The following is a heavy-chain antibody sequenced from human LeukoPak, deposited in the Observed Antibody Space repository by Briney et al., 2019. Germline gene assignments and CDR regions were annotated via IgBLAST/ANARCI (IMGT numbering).Heavy chain of an antibody. CDR2: IKQDGSEK. J-gene: IGHJ6*03. CDR3: ARSGPSFYYYGSGSYYRVYYYYYMDV. V-gene: IGHV3-7*01. Sequence: PGGSLRLSCAASGFTFSSYWMSWVRQAPGKGLEWVANIKQDGSEKYYVDSVKGRFTISRDNAKNSLYLQMNSLRAEDTAVYYCARSGPSFYYYGSGSYYRVYYYYYMDVWGKGTTVTVSS. D-gene: IGHD3-10*01. CDR1: GFTFSSYW.